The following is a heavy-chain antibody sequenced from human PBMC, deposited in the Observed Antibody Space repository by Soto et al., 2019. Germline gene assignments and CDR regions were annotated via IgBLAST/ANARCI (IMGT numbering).Heavy chain of an antibody. CDR3: ARDLSSGYDSYYFVY. Sequence: SETLSLTCSVSGYLISSGYYWGWVRQTPGKGLEWLGSIDYSGRTYKNPSLKSRVSASVDLSKNQFSLNLRSVTAADTAVNFCARDLSSGYDSYYFVYWGQGTLVTVST. CDR1: GYLISSGYY. CDR2: IDYSGRT. D-gene: IGHD3-22*01. V-gene: IGHV4-38-2*02. J-gene: IGHJ4*02.